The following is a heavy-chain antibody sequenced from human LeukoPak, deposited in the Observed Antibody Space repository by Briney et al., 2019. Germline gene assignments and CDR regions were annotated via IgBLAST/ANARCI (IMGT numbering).Heavy chain of an antibody. CDR2: IYPGDSDA. CDR3: ARLMTLVRGGLKRLPRSCGMDV. Sequence: GESLKISCKGSGYSFNAYYIAWVRQMPGKDLEWMGAIYPGDSDATYSPSLQGQVTISADKSATTAYLQWNSLKASDTAIYYCARLMTLVRGGLKRLPRSCGMDVWGQGTTVTVS. CDR1: GYSFNAYY. J-gene: IGHJ6*02. V-gene: IGHV5-51*01. D-gene: IGHD3-10*01.